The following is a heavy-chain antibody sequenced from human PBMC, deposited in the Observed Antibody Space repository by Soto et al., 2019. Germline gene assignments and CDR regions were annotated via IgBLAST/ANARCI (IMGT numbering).Heavy chain of an antibody. D-gene: IGHD4-4*01. CDR1: GGSISSGGYY. CDR3: ARLPVDAFDI. J-gene: IGHJ3*02. V-gene: IGHV4-61*08. CDR2: IYYSGST. Sequence: SETLSLTCAVSGGSISSGGYYWSWIRQPPGKGLEWIGYIYYSGSTNYNPSLKSRVTISVDTSKNQFSLKLTSVAAADTAVYYCARLPVDAFDIWGQGTMVTVS.